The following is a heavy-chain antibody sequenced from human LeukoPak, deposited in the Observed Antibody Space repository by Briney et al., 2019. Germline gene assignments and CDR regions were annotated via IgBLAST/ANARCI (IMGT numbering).Heavy chain of an antibody. CDR1: GYRFTTYW. J-gene: IGHJ4*02. V-gene: IGHV5-51*01. CDR3: AGSDSSPFHFDL. CDR2: IYPGDSAI. D-gene: IGHD6-13*01. Sequence: GESLKISCTGSGYRFTTYWIGWVRQMPGKGLEWMGVIYPGDSAIKYSPPFEGQVTIPADKSSSTAYLQWSSLKASDTAVYYCAGSDSSPFHFDLWGRGTLVTVSS.